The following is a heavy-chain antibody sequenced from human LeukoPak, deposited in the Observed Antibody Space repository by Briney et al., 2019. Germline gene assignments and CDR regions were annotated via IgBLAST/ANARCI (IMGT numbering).Heavy chain of an antibody. CDR2: IKRIIDSGTT. CDR3: TADMPTSSRASDY. CDR1: GFTFSDAW. Sequence: GGSLRLSCAASGFTFSDAWMSCVRQAPGMGLEWVGRIKRIIDSGTTEYAAHVKGRYTITRDDSKTTPYLQINSLKTDDTAVYYCTADMPTSSRASDYWGQGTLVTVSS. D-gene: IGHD1-26*01. V-gene: IGHV3-15*01. J-gene: IGHJ4*02.